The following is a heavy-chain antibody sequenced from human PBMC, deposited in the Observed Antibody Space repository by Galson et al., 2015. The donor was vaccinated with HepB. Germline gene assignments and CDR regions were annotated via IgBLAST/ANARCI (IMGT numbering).Heavy chain of an antibody. CDR1: GFTFSSYW. CDR2: IKQDGSEK. J-gene: IGHJ3*02. Sequence: SLRLSCAASGFTFSSYWMSWVRQAPGKRLEWVANIKQDGSEKYYVDSVKGRFTISRDNAKNSLYLQMNSLRAEDTAVYYCARDYPPSYYYYDTNDAFDIWGQGTMVTVSS. V-gene: IGHV3-7*03. CDR3: ARDYPPSYYYYDTNDAFDI. D-gene: IGHD3-22*01.